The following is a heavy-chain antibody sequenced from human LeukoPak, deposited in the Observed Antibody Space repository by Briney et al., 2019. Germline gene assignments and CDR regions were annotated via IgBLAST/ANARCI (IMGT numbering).Heavy chain of an antibody. CDR1: GFTFDDYA. CDR2: ISWNSGSI. V-gene: IGHV3-9*03. D-gene: IGHD4-11*01. J-gene: IGHJ6*03. CDR3: AKDRALKDYSNYYYMDV. Sequence: GGSLRLSCAASGFTFDDYAMHWVRQGPGKGLEWVSGISWNSGSIGYADSVKGRFTISRDNAKNSLYLQMNSLRAEDMALYYCAKDRALKDYSNYYYMDVWGKGTTVTVSS.